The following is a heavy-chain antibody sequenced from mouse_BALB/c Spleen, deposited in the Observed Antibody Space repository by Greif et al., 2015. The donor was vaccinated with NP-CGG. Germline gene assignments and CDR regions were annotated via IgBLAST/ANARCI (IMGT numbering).Heavy chain of an antibody. CDR1: GYTFTDYY. J-gene: IGHJ4*01. V-gene: IGHV1-84*02. Sequence: VQLQQSGPELVKPGASVKMSCKASGYTFTDYYINRVKQKPGQGLEWIGWIYPGSGNTKYNEKFKGKATLTVDTSSSTAYMQLSSLTSEDTAVYFCARRTGTEAMDYWGQGTSVTVSS. CDR2: IYPGSGNT. D-gene: IGHD4-1*01. CDR3: ARRTGTEAMDY.